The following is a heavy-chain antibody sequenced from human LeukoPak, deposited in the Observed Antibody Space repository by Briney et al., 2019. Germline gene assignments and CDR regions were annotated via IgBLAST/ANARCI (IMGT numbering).Heavy chain of an antibody. CDR3: AKGGGAYYGSGSYHFDY. Sequence: GGSLRLSCAASGFTFSSYAMSWVRRAPGKGLEWVSAISGSGGSTYYADSVKGRFTISRDNSKNTLYLQMNSLRAEDTAVYYCAKGGGAYYGSGSYHFDYWGQGTLVTVSS. D-gene: IGHD3-10*01. V-gene: IGHV3-23*01. CDR1: GFTFSSYA. J-gene: IGHJ4*02. CDR2: ISGSGGST.